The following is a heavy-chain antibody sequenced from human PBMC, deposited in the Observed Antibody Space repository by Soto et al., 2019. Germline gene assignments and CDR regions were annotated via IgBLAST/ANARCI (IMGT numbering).Heavy chain of an antibody. J-gene: IGHJ5*02. CDR1: GGSVSSGSYY. CDR2: IYYSGST. V-gene: IGHV4-61*01. Sequence: SETLSLTCTVSGGSVSSGSYYWSWIRQPPGKGLEWIGYIYYSGSTNYNPSLKSRVTISVDTSKNQFSLKLSSVTAADTAVYYCARDMGVLKFDPWGQGTLVTVSS. CDR3: ARDMGVLKFDP. D-gene: IGHD1-26*01.